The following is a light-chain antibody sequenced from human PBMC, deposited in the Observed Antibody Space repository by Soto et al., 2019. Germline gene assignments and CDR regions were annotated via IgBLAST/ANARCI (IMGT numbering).Light chain of an antibody. CDR1: QSVTSSY. J-gene: IGKJ4*01. V-gene: IGKV3-20*01. Sequence: IVLTQSPGTLSLSPGARATLSGRSSQSVTSSYLAWYQQKPGQPPRLLILGAYTRATGIADRFSGSGSGTDFTLTISRLEPEDFAVYYCQPYGDSLLTFGDGTQVDIK. CDR3: QPYGDSLLT. CDR2: GAY.